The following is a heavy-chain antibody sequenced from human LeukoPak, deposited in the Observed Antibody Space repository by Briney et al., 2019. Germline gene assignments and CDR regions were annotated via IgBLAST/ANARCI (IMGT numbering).Heavy chain of an antibody. CDR3: ARERGGNNYGYVFDY. CDR1: GDSGSSNSVA. J-gene: IGHJ4*02. Sequence: SQTLSLTFAISGDSGSSNSVAWNWIRQSPSRGLEWLGSIYYRSKWYNDYAVSVESRITINPDTTKNRFSLQLNSVTPEDTAVYYCARERGGNNYGYVFDYWGQGTLVTVSS. D-gene: IGHD5-18*01. CDR2: IYYRSKWYN. V-gene: IGHV6-1*01.